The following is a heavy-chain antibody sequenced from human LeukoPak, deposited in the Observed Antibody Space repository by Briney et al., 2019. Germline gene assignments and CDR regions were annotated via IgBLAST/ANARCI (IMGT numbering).Heavy chain of an antibody. Sequence: SETLSLTCVVSGYSITSGYYWGWVRQPPGRGLEWIGSIFRSGGTYYNPSLKSRVTISLDTSKNQFSLKLNSVTAADTAVYYCARSYYYNSGSPFDPWGQGTLVTVSS. D-gene: IGHD3-10*01. CDR2: IFRSGGT. V-gene: IGHV4-38-2*01. CDR3: ARSYYYNSGSPFDP. J-gene: IGHJ5*02. CDR1: GYSITSGYY.